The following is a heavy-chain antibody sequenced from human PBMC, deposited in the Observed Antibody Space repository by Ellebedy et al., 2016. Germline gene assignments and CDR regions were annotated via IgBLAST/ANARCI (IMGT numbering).Heavy chain of an antibody. Sequence: GGSLRLSCAASGFTVNSNYMTWVRQAPGQGLEWVSVIYSGGSTYYADSVKGRFSISRHNSKNTVYLQMNSLRTEDTAVYYCARDLGGWSDYWGQGSLVTVSS. J-gene: IGHJ4*02. CDR1: GFTVNSNY. D-gene: IGHD6-19*01. CDR3: ARDLGGWSDY. V-gene: IGHV3-53*04. CDR2: IYSGGST.